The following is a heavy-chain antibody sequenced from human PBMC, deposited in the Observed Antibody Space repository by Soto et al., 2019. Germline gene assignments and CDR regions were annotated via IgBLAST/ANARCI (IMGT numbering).Heavy chain of an antibody. Sequence: QVQLVQSGAEVKKPGASVKVSCKTSGYTFTMYGISWVRQAPGQGLEWLGMITADNGDTKYAQKVQDRLTVTMDTSTTTAYMELRSLTSDDTAVYYCAGRTLGSAIGIGDYWGQGTLVTVSS. CDR3: AGRTLGSAIGIGDY. CDR1: GYTFTMYG. V-gene: IGHV1-18*01. J-gene: IGHJ4*02. D-gene: IGHD7-27*01. CDR2: ITADNGDT.